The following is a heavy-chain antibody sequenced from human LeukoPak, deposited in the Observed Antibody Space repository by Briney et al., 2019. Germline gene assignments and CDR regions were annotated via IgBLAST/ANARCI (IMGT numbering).Heavy chain of an antibody. CDR2: ISWNSGSI. CDR1: GFTLSGYW. Sequence: GGSLRLSCAASGFTLSGYWMHWVRQAPGKGLEWVSGISWNSGSIGYADSVKGRFTISRDNAKNSLYLQMNSLRAEDTALYYCAKGHYYGSGIYDYWGQGTLVTVSS. J-gene: IGHJ4*02. CDR3: AKGHYYGSGIYDY. V-gene: IGHV3-9*01. D-gene: IGHD3-10*01.